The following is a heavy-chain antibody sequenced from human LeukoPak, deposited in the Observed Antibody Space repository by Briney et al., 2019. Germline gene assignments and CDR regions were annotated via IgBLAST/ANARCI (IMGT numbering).Heavy chain of an antibody. J-gene: IGHJ5*02. V-gene: IGHV4-61*02. CDR1: GGSISSGSYY. CDR3: ARDRDYYDIPQGWFDP. D-gene: IGHD3-22*01. Sequence: SLSLSLTCTVSGGSISSGSYYWSWIRQPAGKGLEWIGRIYTSGSTNYNPSLKSRVTISVDTSKNQFSLKLSSVTAADTAVYYCARDRDYYDIPQGWFDPWGQGTLVTVSS. CDR2: IYTSGST.